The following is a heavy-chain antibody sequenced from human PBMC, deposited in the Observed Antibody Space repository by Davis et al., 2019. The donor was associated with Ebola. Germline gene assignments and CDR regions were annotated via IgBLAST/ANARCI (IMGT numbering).Heavy chain of an antibody. V-gene: IGHV3-7*03. D-gene: IGHD3-3*01. J-gene: IGHJ6*02. CDR1: GFYFRSYW. Sequence: GESLKISCEASGFYFRSYWMGWVRQAPGKGLEWVANINQDGSEPKYVDSVKGRFTISRDNAKNSLYLQMNSLRAEDTAIYYCARDAGHYDFWSGYYYYYYYGMDVWGQGTTVTVSS. CDR3: ARDAGHYDFWSGYYYYYYYGMDV. CDR2: INQDGSEP.